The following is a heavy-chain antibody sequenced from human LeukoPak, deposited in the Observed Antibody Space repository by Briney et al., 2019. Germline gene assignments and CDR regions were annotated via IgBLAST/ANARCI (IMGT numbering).Heavy chain of an antibody. CDR3: ARDRCSGGSCYKGKWFDP. CDR2: IYYSGST. J-gene: IGHJ5*02. CDR1: GGSISSGGYY. D-gene: IGHD2-15*01. Sequence: PSETLSLTCTVSGGSISSGGYYWSWIRQHPGTGLEWIGYIYYSGSTYYNPSLKSRVTISVDTSKNQLSLKLSSVTAADTAMYYCARDRCSGGSCYKGKWFDPWGQGTLVTVSS. V-gene: IGHV4-31*03.